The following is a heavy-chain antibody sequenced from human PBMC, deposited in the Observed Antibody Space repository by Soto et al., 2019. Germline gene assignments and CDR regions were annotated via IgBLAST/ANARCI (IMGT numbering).Heavy chain of an antibody. V-gene: IGHV3-48*03. J-gene: IGHJ6*02. D-gene: IGHD2-15*01. Sequence: EVQLVESGGGLVQPGGSLRLSCAASGFTFSSYEMNWVRQAPGKGLEWVSYISSSGKTIYYADSVKGRFTISRDNVKNSLFLQMNSLRAEDTAVYYCVRDPDIRRRGASDYGLDVWGQGTTVTVSS. CDR3: VRDPDIRRRGASDYGLDV. CDR2: ISSSGKTI. CDR1: GFTFSSYE.